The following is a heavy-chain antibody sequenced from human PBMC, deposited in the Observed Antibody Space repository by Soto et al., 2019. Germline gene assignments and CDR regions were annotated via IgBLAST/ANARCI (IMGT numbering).Heavy chain of an antibody. CDR3: ASPLIAAATYWYFDL. V-gene: IGHV1-69*01. J-gene: IGHJ2*01. CDR1: GYTFTSYY. CDR2: IIPIFGTA. Sequence: QVQLVQSGAEVKKPGASVKVSCKASGYTFTSYYMHWVRQAPGQGLEWMGGIIPIFGTANYAQKFQGRVTITADESTSTGYMELSSLRSEDTAVYYCASPLIAAATYWYFDLWGRGTLVTVSS. D-gene: IGHD6-13*01.